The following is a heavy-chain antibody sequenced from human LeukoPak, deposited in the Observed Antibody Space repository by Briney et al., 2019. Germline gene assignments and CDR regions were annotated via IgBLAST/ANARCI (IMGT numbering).Heavy chain of an antibody. Sequence: PGGSLRLSCAASGFTFSSYEMNWVRQAPGKGLEWVSYISSSGSTIYYADSVKGRFIISRDNAKNSLYLQMTSLRAEDTAVYYCARRHRVATIYYGMDVWGQGTTVTVSS. CDR3: ARRHRVATIYYGMDV. CDR2: ISSSGSTI. CDR1: GFTFSSYE. D-gene: IGHD5-12*01. J-gene: IGHJ6*02. V-gene: IGHV3-48*03.